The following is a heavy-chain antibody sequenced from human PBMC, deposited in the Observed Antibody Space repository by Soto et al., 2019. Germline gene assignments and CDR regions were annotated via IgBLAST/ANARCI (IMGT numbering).Heavy chain of an antibody. J-gene: IGHJ5*02. D-gene: IGHD1-20*01. Sequence: QVQLQQWGAGLLKPSETLSLTCAVYGGSFSGYYWSWIRQPPGKGLEWIGEINHSGSTNYNPSLKSRVTISVDTSKNQFSQKLSSVTAADTAVYYCARGFNWNRNWFDPWGQGTLVTVSS. CDR1: GGSFSGYY. V-gene: IGHV4-34*01. CDR3: ARGFNWNRNWFDP. CDR2: INHSGST.